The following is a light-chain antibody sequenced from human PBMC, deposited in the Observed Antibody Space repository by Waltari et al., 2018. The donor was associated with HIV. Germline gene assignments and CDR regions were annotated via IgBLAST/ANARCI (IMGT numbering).Light chain of an antibody. J-gene: IGKJ4*01. V-gene: IGKV2D-29*01. CDR2: EVS. Sequence: DIVMTQTPLSLSVTPGQPPSLPCMPSQSLLQSERMTCMYRYLQRSGQPPQRLIYEVSNRFSGVPHRFSGSGSATDVTPKISRVEAEDVGVYYCMQSIYIPGLTFGGGTKVEIK. CDR3: MQSIYIPGLT. CDR1: QSLLQSERMTC.